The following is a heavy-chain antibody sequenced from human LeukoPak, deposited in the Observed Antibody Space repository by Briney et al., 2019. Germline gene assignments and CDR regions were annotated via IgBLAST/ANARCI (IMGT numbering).Heavy chain of an antibody. CDR3: ARDHRSYCGGDCSWFDP. Sequence: SVKVSCKASGGTFSSYAISWLGQAPGQGLGGMGGIIPIFGTANYAQKFQGRVTITADESTSTAYMELSSLRSEDTAVYYCARDHRSYCGGDCSWFDPWGQGTLVTVSS. V-gene: IGHV1-69*01. CDR2: IIPIFGTA. J-gene: IGHJ5*02. CDR1: GGTFSSYA. D-gene: IGHD2-21*02.